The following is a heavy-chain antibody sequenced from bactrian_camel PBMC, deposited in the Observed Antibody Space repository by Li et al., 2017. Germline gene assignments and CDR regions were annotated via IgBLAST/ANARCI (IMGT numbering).Heavy chain of an antibody. J-gene: IGHJ4*01. Sequence: VESGGGLVQPGGSLRLSCAVSGSRFSSYAMSWVRQAPGEGLEWVSSISGGGNTYYQDSVKGRFTISRYNAKNTLYLQMNSLKPQDTANYYCVGAIWVSADALSQGTQVTVS. D-gene: IGHD3*01. CDR2: ISGGGNT. V-gene: IGHV3S10*01. CDR1: GSRFSSYA.